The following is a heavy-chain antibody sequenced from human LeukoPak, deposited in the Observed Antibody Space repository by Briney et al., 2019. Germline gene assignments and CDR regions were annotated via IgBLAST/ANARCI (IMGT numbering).Heavy chain of an antibody. D-gene: IGHD6-13*01. Sequence: GESLKISCKGSGYSFTSYWISWVRQMPGKSLEWMGRIDPSDSYTNYSPSFQGHVTISADKSISTAYLQWSSLKASDTAMYYCARSPTSSSWYADYWGQGTLVTVSS. CDR2: IDPSDSYT. J-gene: IGHJ4*02. CDR1: GYSFTSYW. V-gene: IGHV5-10-1*01. CDR3: ARSPTSSSWYADY.